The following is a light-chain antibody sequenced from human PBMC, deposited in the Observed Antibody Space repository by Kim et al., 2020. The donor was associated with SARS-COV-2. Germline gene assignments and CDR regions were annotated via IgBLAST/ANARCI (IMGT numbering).Light chain of an antibody. CDR3: QQYSHWPPYT. V-gene: IGKV3-15*01. CDR1: QRVDSN. J-gene: IGKJ2*01. CDR2: GAS. Sequence: VAPGERVPLSCRASQRVDSNLAWYQQKPGQPPRLLIYGASTRATDIPARFSGSGSGTDFTLIISSLQSEDFAVYYCQQYSHWPPYTFGQGTKLEI.